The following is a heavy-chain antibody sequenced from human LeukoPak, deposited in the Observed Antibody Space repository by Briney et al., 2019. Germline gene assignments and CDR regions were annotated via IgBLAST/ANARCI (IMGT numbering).Heavy chain of an antibody. V-gene: IGHV3-48*01. D-gene: IGHD6-13*01. CDR1: GFTFSNYA. Sequence: GGSLRLSCAASGFTFSNYAMNWVRQAPGKGLEWVSHISRSTSSIYYTDSVKGRFTISRDNAKNSLYLQMNSLRAEDTAVYYCARLPYDNSWLDYWGQGTLVTVSS. CDR3: ARLPYDNSWLDY. CDR2: ISRSTSSI. J-gene: IGHJ4*02.